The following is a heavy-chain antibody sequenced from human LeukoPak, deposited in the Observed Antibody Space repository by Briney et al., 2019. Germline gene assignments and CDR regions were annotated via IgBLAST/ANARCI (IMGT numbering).Heavy chain of an antibody. Sequence: GSLRLSCAASGITLSTYAMSWARQAPGKGLEWVSTITTSDGNTYYADSVKGRFTVSRDNSKNTLFLQMNSLRAEDTAVYYCAKDGGLWVSAHWGDSWGRGTLVTVSS. CDR2: ITTSDGNT. CDR1: GITLSTYA. CDR3: AKDGGLWVSAHWGDS. J-gene: IGHJ4*02. V-gene: IGHV3-23*01. D-gene: IGHD7-27*01.